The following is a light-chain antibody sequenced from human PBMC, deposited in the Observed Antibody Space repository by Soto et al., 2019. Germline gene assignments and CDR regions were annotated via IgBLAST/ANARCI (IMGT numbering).Light chain of an antibody. Sequence: QSVLTQPASVSGSPGQSITISCTGTSSDVGGYDAVSLYQHHPGKAPKLMIYDVSNRPTGVSNRFSGSKSGNTASLTISGLQAEDEADYYCNSHTSRNLVLFGGGTKLTVL. J-gene: IGLJ2*01. CDR3: NSHTSRNLVL. CDR1: SSDVGGYDA. CDR2: DVS. V-gene: IGLV2-14*03.